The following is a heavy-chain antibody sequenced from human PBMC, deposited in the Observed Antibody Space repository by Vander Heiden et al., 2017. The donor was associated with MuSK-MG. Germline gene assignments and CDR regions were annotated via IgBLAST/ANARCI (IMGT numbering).Heavy chain of an antibody. D-gene: IGHD5-18*01. CDR1: GYTFTSYD. J-gene: IGHJ3*02. V-gene: IGHV1-8*01. Sequence: VQLVQSGAEVKKPGASVKVSCKASGYTFTSYDIHWVRQATGQGLEWMGWMNPNSGNTGYAQKFQGRVTMTRNTSISTAYMELSSLRPEDTAVYYCANRYSYGFGDAFDIWGQGTMVTVSS. CDR3: ANRYSYGFGDAFDI. CDR2: MNPNSGNT.